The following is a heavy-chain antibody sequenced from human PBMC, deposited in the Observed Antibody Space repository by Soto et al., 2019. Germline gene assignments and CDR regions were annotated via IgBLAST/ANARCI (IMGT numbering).Heavy chain of an antibody. J-gene: IGHJ4*02. CDR2: IYYSGST. CDR3: ARVRVDYYDSSGYYLFDY. V-gene: IGHV4-30-4*01. D-gene: IGHD3-22*01. CDR1: GGSISSGDYH. Sequence: PSETLSLTCTVSGGSISSGDYHWSWIRQPPGKGLEWIGYIYYSGSTYYNPSLKSRVTISVDTSKNQFSLKLSSVTAADTAVYYCARVRVDYYDSSGYYLFDYWGQGTLVTVSS.